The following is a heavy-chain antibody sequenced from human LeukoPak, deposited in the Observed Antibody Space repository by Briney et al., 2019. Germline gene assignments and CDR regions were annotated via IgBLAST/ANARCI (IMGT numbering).Heavy chain of an antibody. J-gene: IGHJ6*02. Sequence: SETLSLTCTVSGGSLSSYYWSWIRQTPGKGLEWIGYIYYSGSTNYNPSLKRRVTTSVDTPTNHFSPKLSSVTAADTAAYYCAGHRGSVYGTHYGMDVWGQGTTVTVSS. CDR3: AGHRGSVYGTHYGMDV. CDR2: IYYSGST. CDR1: GGSLSSYY. V-gene: IGHV4-59*08. D-gene: IGHD5/OR15-5a*01.